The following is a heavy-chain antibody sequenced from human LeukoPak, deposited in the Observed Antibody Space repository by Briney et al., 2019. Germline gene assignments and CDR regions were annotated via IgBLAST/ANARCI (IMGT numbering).Heavy chain of an antibody. V-gene: IGHV1-18*01. J-gene: IGHJ4*02. Sequence: ASVNVSFKASGYTLTSYGISWVRQAPRQRLEWMGWISEYNDKTNYAEKVQGRVTMTTDTSTSTAYVELRRLRSDDTAVYYCARGNPGYSSSWGQGTLVTVSS. CDR3: ARGNPGYSSS. D-gene: IGHD6-13*01. CDR2: ISEYNDKT. CDR1: GYTLTSYG.